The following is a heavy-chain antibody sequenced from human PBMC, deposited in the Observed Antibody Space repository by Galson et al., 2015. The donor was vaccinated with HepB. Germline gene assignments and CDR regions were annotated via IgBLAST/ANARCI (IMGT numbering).Heavy chain of an antibody. J-gene: IGHJ4*02. V-gene: IGHV3-74*01. CDR3: ARERIAARPGVDY. Sequence: SLRLSCAASGFTFSSYWMHWVRQAPGKGLVWVSRINSDGSSTSYADSVKGRFTISRDNAKNTLYRQMNSLRAEDTAVYYCARERIAARPGVDYWGQGTLVTVSS. D-gene: IGHD6-6*01. CDR1: GFTFSSYW. CDR2: INSDGSST.